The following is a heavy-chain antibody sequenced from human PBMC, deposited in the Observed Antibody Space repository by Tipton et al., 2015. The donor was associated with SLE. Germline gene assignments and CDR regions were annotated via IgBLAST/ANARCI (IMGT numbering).Heavy chain of an antibody. CDR3: ARSGDF. CDR2: INTGDGNT. V-gene: IGHV1-46*01. CDR1: GLTFTSDY. D-gene: IGHD3-10*01. J-gene: IGHJ4*02. Sequence: QVQLVQSGAEVKKPGAPVKVSCKASGLTFTSDYMQWVRQAPGQGLEWMGLINTGDGNTRYEQKFQDRVTMTRDTSTRTVHMQLSSLRLEDTAIYYCARSGDFWGQGTLVTVSS.